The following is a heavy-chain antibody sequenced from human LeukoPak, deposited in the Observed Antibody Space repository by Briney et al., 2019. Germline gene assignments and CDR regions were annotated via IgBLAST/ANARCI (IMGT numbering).Heavy chain of an antibody. Sequence: SETLSLTCTVSGYSISSGYYWGWMRQPPGKGLEWRGSIYHSGSTYYNPSLKSRVTISVDTSKNQFSLKLSSVTAADTAVYYCARAWYYDSSGDDAFDIWGQGTMVTVSS. CDR3: ARAWYYDSSGDDAFDI. J-gene: IGHJ3*02. CDR1: GYSISSGYY. V-gene: IGHV4-38-2*02. D-gene: IGHD3-22*01. CDR2: IYHSGST.